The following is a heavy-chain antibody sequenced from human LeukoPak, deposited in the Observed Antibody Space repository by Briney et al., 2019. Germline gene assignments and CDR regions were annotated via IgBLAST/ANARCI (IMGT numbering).Heavy chain of an antibody. J-gene: IGHJ4*02. CDR1: GFTFSSYA. D-gene: IGHD1-26*01. CDR2: ISGSGGST. CDR3: AKDGGSIVGAHDVYYSDY. Sequence: PGGSLRLSCAASGFTFSSYAMSWVRQAPGKGVEWVSAISGSGGSTYYADSVKGRFTISRDNSKNTLYLQMNSLRAEETAVSYCAKDGGSIVGAHDVYYSDYWGQGTLVTVSS. V-gene: IGHV3-23*01.